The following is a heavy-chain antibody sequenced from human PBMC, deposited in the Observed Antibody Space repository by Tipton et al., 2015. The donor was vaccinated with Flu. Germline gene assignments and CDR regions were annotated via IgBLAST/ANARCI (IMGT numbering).Heavy chain of an antibody. J-gene: IGHJ2*01. D-gene: IGHD5-18*01. CDR1: GGSFSGYY. CDR3: ARGRGYSYGYFVRYFDL. Sequence: GLVKPSETLSLTCAVYGGSFSGYYWSWIRQPPGKGLEWIGEINHSGSTNYNPSLKSRVTMSVDTSKNQFSLKLSSVTAADTAVYYCARGRGYSYGYFVRYFDLWGRGTLVTVSS. V-gene: IGHV4-34*01. CDR2: INHSGST.